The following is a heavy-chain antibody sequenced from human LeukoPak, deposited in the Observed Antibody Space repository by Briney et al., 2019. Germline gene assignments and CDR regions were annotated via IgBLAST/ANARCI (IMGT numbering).Heavy chain of an antibody. CDR1: GFTFSTYY. CDR3: ARDLTMTQRGD. CDR2: ITGSSSYI. D-gene: IGHD3-22*01. V-gene: IGHV3-21*01. J-gene: IGHJ4*02. Sequence: GASLRLSCAASGFTFSTYYMNWVRQAPGKGLEWVSFITGSSSYIYYTDSVKGRFTISRDNAKNSLYLQMNSLRAEDTAVYYCARDLTMTQRGDWGQGTLVTVSS.